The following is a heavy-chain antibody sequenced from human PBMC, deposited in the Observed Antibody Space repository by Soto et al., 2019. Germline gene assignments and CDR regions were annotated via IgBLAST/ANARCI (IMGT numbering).Heavy chain of an antibody. J-gene: IGHJ4*02. CDR1: GFTFSSYS. CDR2: ISSSSSTI. Sequence: VESLRLSCAAYGFTFSSYSMNWVRQVPGKGLELVSYISSSSSTIYYADSVKGRFTISRDNAKYSLYLQLNSLRDEDTAVYYCARAFSQWLVRPIGYWGQGT. V-gene: IGHV3-48*02. CDR3: ARAFSQWLVRPIGY. D-gene: IGHD6-19*01.